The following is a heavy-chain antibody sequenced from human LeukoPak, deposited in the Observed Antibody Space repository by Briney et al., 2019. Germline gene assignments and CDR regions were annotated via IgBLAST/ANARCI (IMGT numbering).Heavy chain of an antibody. CDR3: ARESYSSSWGYNWFDP. J-gene: IGHJ5*02. CDR1: GGSFSGYY. CDR2: INHSGST. V-gene: IGHV4-34*01. Sequence: SETLSLTCAVYGGSFSGYYWSWIRQPPGKGLEWIGEINHSGSTNYNPSLKSRVTISVDTSKNQFSLKLSSVTAADTAVYYCARESYSSSWGYNWFDPWGQGTLVTVSS. D-gene: IGHD6-13*01.